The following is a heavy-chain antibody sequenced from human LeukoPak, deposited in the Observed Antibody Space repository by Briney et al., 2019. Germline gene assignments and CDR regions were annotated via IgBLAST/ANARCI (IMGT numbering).Heavy chain of an antibody. CDR1: GFTFDDYA. Sequence: GGSLRLSCAASGFTFDDYAMHWVRQAPGKGLEWVSCISWNSGSIGYADSVKGRFTISRDNAKNSLYLQMNSLRAEDMALYYCAKDMYSSGYDAFDIWGQGTMVTVSS. CDR3: AKDMYSSGYDAFDI. J-gene: IGHJ3*02. V-gene: IGHV3-9*03. D-gene: IGHD6-19*01. CDR2: ISWNSGSI.